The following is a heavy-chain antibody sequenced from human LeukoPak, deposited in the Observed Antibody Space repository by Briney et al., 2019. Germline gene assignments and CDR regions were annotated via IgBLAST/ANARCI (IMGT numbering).Heavy chain of an antibody. J-gene: IGHJ4*02. D-gene: IGHD3-10*01. CDR3: ASNPVMVRGVIMH. CDR2: ISSSGSTI. V-gene: IGHV3-48*03. CDR1: GFTFSSYE. Sequence: GGSLRLSCAASGFTFSSYEMNWVRQAPGKGLEWVSYISSSGSTIYYADSVKGRSTISRDNSKNTLYLQMNSLRAEDTAVYYCASNPVMVRGVIMHWGQGTLVTVSS.